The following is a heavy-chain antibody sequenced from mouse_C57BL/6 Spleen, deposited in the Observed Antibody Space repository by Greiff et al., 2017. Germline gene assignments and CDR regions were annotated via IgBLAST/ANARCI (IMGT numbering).Heavy chain of an antibody. CDR3: VRHGGIRGDWYFDV. CDR1: GFSFNTYA. D-gene: IGHD2-4*01. Sequence: EVKLVESGGGLVQPKGSLKLSCAASGFSFNTYAMNWVRQAPGKGLEWVARIRSKSNNYATYYADSVKDRFTISRDDSESMLYLQMNNLKTEDTAMYYCVRHGGIRGDWYFDVWGTGTTVTVSS. V-gene: IGHV10-1*01. J-gene: IGHJ1*03. CDR2: IRSKSNNYAT.